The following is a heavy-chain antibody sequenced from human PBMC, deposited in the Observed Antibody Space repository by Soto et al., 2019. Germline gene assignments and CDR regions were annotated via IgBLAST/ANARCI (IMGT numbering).Heavy chain of an antibody. Sequence: QVQLVQSGAEEKKPGASVKVSCTTSGYTFSSYAIHWVRQAPGQGLEWMGWINPGNANTKNSQKFQGRVTITSDTSASTAYMELSSLPSEDTAVYSCARVDGAYWGQGTLVTVSS. CDR3: ARVDGAY. J-gene: IGHJ4*02. CDR2: INPGNANT. V-gene: IGHV1-3*05. CDR1: GYTFSSYA. D-gene: IGHD2-2*03.